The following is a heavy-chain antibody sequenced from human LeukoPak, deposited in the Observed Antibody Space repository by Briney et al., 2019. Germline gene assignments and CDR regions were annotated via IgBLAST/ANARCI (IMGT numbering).Heavy chain of an antibody. J-gene: IGHJ4*02. CDR1: GFTFSSYG. Sequence: GGSLRLSCAASGFTFSSYGMHWVRQAPGKGLEWVAVIWYDGSNKYYADSVKGRFTISRDNSKNTLYLQMNSLRAEDTAVYYCAKTNWNDGEGFDYWGQGTLVTVSS. CDR2: IWYDGSNK. CDR3: AKTNWNDGEGFDY. V-gene: IGHV3-33*06. D-gene: IGHD1-20*01.